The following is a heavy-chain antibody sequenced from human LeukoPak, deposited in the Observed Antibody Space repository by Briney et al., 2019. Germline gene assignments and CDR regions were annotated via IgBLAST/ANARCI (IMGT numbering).Heavy chain of an antibody. Sequence: SETLSLTCTVSGGSISSYYWSWIRQPAGKGLEWIGRIYTSGSTNYNPSLKSRVTMSVDTSKNQFSLKLSSVTAADTAVYYCARDRAKYSYGHYYYYYMDVWGKGTTVTISS. CDR2: IYTSGST. D-gene: IGHD5-18*01. J-gene: IGHJ6*03. CDR3: ARDRAKYSYGHYYYYYMDV. V-gene: IGHV4-4*07. CDR1: GGSISSYY.